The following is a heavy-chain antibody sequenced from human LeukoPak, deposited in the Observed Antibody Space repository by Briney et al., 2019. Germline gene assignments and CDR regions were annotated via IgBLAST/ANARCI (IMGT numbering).Heavy chain of an antibody. CDR3: AKDQDDSSGFYYDHAFDI. J-gene: IGHJ3*02. D-gene: IGHD3-22*01. CDR1: GFTFNSYG. V-gene: IGHV3-30*18. Sequence: GRSLRLSCAASGFTFNSYGMHWVRQAPGKGLEWVAVISYDGSNGYYADSVKGRFTVSRDNSKNTLFLQMNSLRAEDTAVYYCAKDQDDSSGFYYDHAFDIWGQGTMVTVSS. CDR2: ISYDGSNG.